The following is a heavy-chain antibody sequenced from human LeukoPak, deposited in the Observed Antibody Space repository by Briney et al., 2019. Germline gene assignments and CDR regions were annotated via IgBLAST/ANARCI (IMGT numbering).Heavy chain of an antibody. CDR2: ISAYNGNT. V-gene: IGHV1-18*01. Sequence: ASVKVSCKASGYTFTSYGISWVRQAPGQGLEWMGWISAYNGNTNYAQKLQGRVTMTTDTSTSTAYMELRSLRSDDTAVYYCARGVARSSKFHFSYYFDYWGQGTLVTVSS. J-gene: IGHJ4*02. D-gene: IGHD6-6*01. CDR3: ARGVARSSKFHFSYYFDY. CDR1: GYTFTSYG.